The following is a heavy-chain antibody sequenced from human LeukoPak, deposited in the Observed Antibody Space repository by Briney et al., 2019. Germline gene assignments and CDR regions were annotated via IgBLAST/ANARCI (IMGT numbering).Heavy chain of an antibody. Sequence: GGSLRLSCVASGFTFSRYGTHWVRQAPGKGLEWVAIIWYDGSNKYYADSVKGRFTISRDTSKNTLYLQMDSLRAEDTAVYYCASGDTTGYSGDAFNIWGQGTMVTVSS. CDR3: ASGDTTGYSGDAFNI. CDR1: GFTFSRYG. J-gene: IGHJ3*02. V-gene: IGHV3-33*03. D-gene: IGHD3-22*01. CDR2: IWYDGSNK.